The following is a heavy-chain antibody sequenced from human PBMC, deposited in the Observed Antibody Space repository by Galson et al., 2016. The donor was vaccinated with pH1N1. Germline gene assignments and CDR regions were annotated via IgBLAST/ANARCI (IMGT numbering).Heavy chain of an antibody. CDR2: IYSGGNT. J-gene: IGHJ6*02. CDR3: ARGYPGFSYYGMDV. D-gene: IGHD2-15*01. Sequence: VSVIYSGGNTYYTDSVKGRFTISRDSSKNTLYLQMNSLRPEDTAVYYCARGYPGFSYYGMDVWGQGTTVTVSS. V-gene: IGHV3-53*01.